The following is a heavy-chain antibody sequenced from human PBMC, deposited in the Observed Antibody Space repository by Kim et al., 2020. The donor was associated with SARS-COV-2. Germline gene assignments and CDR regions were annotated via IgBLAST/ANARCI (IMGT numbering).Heavy chain of an antibody. V-gene: IGHV3-48*02. CDR2: ISSSSSTI. CDR3: ARDGDYVWGSYRPIDY. CDR1: GFTFSSYS. J-gene: IGHJ4*02. D-gene: IGHD3-16*02. Sequence: GGSLRLSCAASGFTFSSYSMNWVRQAPGKGLEWVSYISSSSSTIYYADSVKGRFTISRDNAKNSLYLQMNSLRDEDTAVYYCARDGDYVWGSYRPIDYWGQGTLVTVSS.